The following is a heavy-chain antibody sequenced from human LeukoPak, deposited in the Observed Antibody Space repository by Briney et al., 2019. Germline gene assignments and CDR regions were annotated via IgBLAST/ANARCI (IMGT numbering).Heavy chain of an antibody. D-gene: IGHD3-22*01. Sequence: ASVKVSCKASGYTFTSYYMHWVRQAPGQGLEWMGIINPSGGSTSYAQKFQGRVTMTRDTSTSTVYMELSSLRSEGTAVYYCARGGGLYYYDSSGYYYMFDYWGQGTLVTVSS. CDR1: GYTFTSYY. CDR2: INPSGGST. CDR3: ARGGGLYYYDSSGYYYMFDY. V-gene: IGHV1-46*01. J-gene: IGHJ4*02.